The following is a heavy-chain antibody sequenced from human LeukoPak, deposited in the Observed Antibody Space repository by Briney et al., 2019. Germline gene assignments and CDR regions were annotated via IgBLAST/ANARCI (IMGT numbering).Heavy chain of an antibody. V-gene: IGHV1-69*13. CDR3: ARDTGGATHHNWFDP. J-gene: IGHJ5*02. Sequence: ASVKVSCKASGGTFSSYAISWVRQAPGQGLEWMGGIIPIFGTANYAQKFQGRVTITADESTSTAYMELSSLRSEDTAVYYCARDTGGATHHNWFDPWGQGTLVTVSS. CDR1: GGTFSSYA. D-gene: IGHD1-26*01. CDR2: IIPIFGTA.